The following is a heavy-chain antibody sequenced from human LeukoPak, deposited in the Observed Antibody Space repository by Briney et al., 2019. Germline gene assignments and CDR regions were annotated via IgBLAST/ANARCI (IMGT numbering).Heavy chain of an antibody. J-gene: IGHJ6*03. CDR2: INHSGST. CDR1: GGSFSGYY. Sequence: SETLSLTCAVYGGSFSGYYWSWIRQPPGKGLEWIGEINHSGSTNYNPSLKSRVTISVDTSKNQFSLKLSSVTAADTAVYYRARSYIGSEHYMDVWGKGTTVTVSS. D-gene: IGHD1-26*01. V-gene: IGHV4-34*01. CDR3: ARSYIGSEHYMDV.